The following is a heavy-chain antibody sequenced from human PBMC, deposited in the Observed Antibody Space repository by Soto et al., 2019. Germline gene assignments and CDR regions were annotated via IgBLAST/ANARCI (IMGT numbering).Heavy chain of an antibody. D-gene: IGHD3-3*01. CDR1: GYTFTSYG. CDR3: ASDFGSGSPNFYYGMYV. CDR2: IIPIFGTA. Sequence: AVKVSCKSSGYTFTSYGISCVRRAPGQGLEWMGGIIPIFGTANYAHKFQGRVTITADESTSTAYMELSSLRSEDTAVYYCASDFGSGSPNFYYGMYVWGQGTTVTVSS. V-gene: IGHV1-69*13. J-gene: IGHJ6*02.